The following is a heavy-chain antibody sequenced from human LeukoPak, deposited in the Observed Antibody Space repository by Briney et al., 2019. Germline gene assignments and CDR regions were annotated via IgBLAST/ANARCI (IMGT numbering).Heavy chain of an antibody. CDR1: GGSISSSSSY. CDR2: IYYSGTT. J-gene: IGHJ3*02. D-gene: IGHD4-23*01. CDR3: ARNYGGNTMKAFDI. Sequence: SETLSLTCTVSGGSISSSSSYWAWIRQPPGKGLEWIGSIYYSGTTYFNPSLKSRITISIGTSKNQFSLKLSSVTAADTAVYYCARNYGGNTMKAFDIWGLGTMVTVSS. V-gene: IGHV4-39*07.